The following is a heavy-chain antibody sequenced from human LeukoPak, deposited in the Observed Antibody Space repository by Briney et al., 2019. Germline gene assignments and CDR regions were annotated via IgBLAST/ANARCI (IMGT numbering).Heavy chain of an antibody. V-gene: IGHV3-23*01. CDR1: GFTFSSYA. J-gene: IGHJ5*02. CDR2: ISGSGGST. Sequence: PGGSLRLSCAASGFTFSSYAMSWVRQAPGRGLEWVSAISGSGGSTYYADSVKGRFTISRDNSKNTLYLQMNSLRAEDTAVYYCAKVGGGWLLNWFDPWGQGTLVTVSS. CDR3: AKVGGGWLLNWFDP. D-gene: IGHD6-19*01.